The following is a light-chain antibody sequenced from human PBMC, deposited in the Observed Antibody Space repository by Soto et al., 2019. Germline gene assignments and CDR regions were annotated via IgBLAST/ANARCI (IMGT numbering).Light chain of an antibody. CDR1: SSDVGGYHY. Sequence: QSALTQPASVSGSPGQSITISCTGTSSDVGGYHYGSWYQQHPGKAPKLMIYDVSNRPSGVSNRLSGSKSGNTASLTISGLQADDEADYYCSSYTSSSTLGVFGGGTKVTVL. CDR3: SSYTSSSTLGV. V-gene: IGLV2-14*01. CDR2: DVS. J-gene: IGLJ2*01.